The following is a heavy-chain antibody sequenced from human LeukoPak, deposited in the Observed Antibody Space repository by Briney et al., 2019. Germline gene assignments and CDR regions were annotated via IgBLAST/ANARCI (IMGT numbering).Heavy chain of an antibody. CDR3: ARDDPGYSSSWYSY. CDR1: GYTFTSYD. V-gene: IGHV1-8*01. CDR2: MNPNSGNT. J-gene: IGHJ4*02. D-gene: IGHD6-13*01. Sequence: ASVKVSCKASGYTFTSYDINWVRQATGQGLEWMGWMNPNSGNTGYAQKFQGRVTMTRNTSISTAYMELSSLRSEDTAVYYCARDDPGYSSSWYSYWGQGTLVTVSS.